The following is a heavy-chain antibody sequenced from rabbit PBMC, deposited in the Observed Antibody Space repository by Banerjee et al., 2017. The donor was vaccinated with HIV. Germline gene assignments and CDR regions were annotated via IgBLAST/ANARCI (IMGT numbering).Heavy chain of an antibody. V-gene: IGHV1S40*01. D-gene: IGHD6-1*01. CDR1: GFSLTSNYY. J-gene: IGHJ2*01. CDR3: ARAGYAGYGYGILYP. Sequence: QSLEESGGDLVKPGASLTLTCTASGFSLTSNYYMCWVRQAPGKGLEWIGCIYTDSGTTHYASWAEGRFTISKTSSTTVTLQMTSLTAADTATYFCARAGYAGYGYGILYPWGPGTLVTVS. CDR2: IYTDSGTT.